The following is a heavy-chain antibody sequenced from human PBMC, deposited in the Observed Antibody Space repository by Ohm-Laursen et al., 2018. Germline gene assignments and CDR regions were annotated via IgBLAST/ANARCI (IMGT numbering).Heavy chain of an antibody. CDR2: MYATGSS. Sequence: TLSLTCTVSGDSINNYYWSWIRQPAGKGLEWIGRMYATGSSNYNPSLNSRVTMSVDTSRNQFSLKLTSVTAADTAVYYCVRANYFDYWGQGALVIVSS. J-gene: IGHJ4*02. CDR3: VRANYFDY. CDR1: GDSINNYY. V-gene: IGHV4-4*07.